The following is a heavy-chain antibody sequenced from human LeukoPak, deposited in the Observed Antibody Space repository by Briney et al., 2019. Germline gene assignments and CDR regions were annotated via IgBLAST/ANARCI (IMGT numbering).Heavy chain of an antibody. Sequence: SETLSLTCAVYGGSFSGYYWSWIRQPPGKGLEWIGEINHSGGTNHNPSLKSRVTISVDTSKNQFSLKLSSVTAADTAMYYCARGGLAAAGTSWFDPWGQGTLVTVSS. V-gene: IGHV4-34*01. CDR3: ARGGLAAAGTSWFDP. CDR1: GGSFSGYY. D-gene: IGHD6-13*01. CDR2: INHSGGT. J-gene: IGHJ5*02.